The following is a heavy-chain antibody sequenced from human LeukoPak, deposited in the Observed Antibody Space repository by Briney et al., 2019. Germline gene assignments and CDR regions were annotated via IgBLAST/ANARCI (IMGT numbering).Heavy chain of an antibody. V-gene: IGHV4-31*03. CDR3: ARGGSDYDYYMDV. Sequence: SGTLSLTCTVSGGSISSGGYYWSWIRQHPGKGLEWIGYIYYSGSTYYNPSLKSRVTISVDTSKNQFSLKLSSVTAADTAVYYCARGGSDYDYYMDVWGKGTTVTVSS. CDR1: GGSISSGGYY. CDR2: IYYSGST. J-gene: IGHJ6*03.